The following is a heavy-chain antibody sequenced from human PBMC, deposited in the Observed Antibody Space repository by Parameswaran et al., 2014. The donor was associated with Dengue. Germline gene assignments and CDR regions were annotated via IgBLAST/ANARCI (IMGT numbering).Heavy chain of an antibody. V-gene: IGHV3-48*02. J-gene: IGHJ6*03. Sequence: KWIRQPPGKGLEWLSYISTSGSTKKYADSVRGRFTVSRDNAKNSLYLQMNSLRDEDTAIYYCARDSDGWLGSYNYHYYMDAWGKGTTVTVSS. CDR2: ISTSGSTK. CDR3: ARDSDGWLGSYNYHYYMDA. D-gene: IGHD6-19*01.